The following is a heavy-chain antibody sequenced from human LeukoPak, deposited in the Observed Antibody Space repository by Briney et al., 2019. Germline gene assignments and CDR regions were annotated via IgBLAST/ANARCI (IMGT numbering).Heavy chain of an antibody. Sequence: GASVKVSCKASGYTFTSYDINWVRQATGQGLEWMGWMNPSSGNTGYAQKFQGRVTMTRNASISTAYMELSSLRSEDTAVYYCARGYRIVGATTMYYFDYWGQGTLVTVSS. V-gene: IGHV1-8*01. CDR2: MNPSSGNT. D-gene: IGHD1-26*01. J-gene: IGHJ4*02. CDR3: ARGYRIVGATTMYYFDY. CDR1: GYTFTSYD.